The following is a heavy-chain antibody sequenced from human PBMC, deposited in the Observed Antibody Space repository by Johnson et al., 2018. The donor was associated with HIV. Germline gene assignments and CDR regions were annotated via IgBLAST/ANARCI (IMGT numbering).Heavy chain of an antibody. D-gene: IGHD2-21*02. CDR3: ARKVVTADDAFDI. J-gene: IGHJ3*02. CDR1: GFTFSSYA. CDR2: ISSNGGST. Sequence: VQLVESGGGLVQPGGSLRLSCAASGFTFSSYAMHWVRQAPGKGLEYVSAISSNGGSTYYANSVKGRFTISRDTSKNTLYLQMGSLRAEDMAVYYCARKVVTADDAFDIWGQGTMVTVSS. V-gene: IGHV3-64*01.